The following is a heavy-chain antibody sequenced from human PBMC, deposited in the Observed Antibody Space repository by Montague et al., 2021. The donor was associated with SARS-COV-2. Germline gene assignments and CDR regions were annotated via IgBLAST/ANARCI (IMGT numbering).Heavy chain of an antibody. CDR1: GGSVSSGSSY. V-gene: IGHV4-61*01. D-gene: IGHD3-3*01. CDR3: ARESSRITIFGMFFYYFDL. J-gene: IGHJ4*02. Sequence: SETLSLTCTVSGGSVSSGSSYWSWIRQPPGKGLEWIGYIYYSGSTNYNPSLESRVTISVDTSKNQFSLKLSSVTAADTAVYYCARESSRITIFGMFFYYFDLWGRGTLVTVSS. CDR2: IYYSGST.